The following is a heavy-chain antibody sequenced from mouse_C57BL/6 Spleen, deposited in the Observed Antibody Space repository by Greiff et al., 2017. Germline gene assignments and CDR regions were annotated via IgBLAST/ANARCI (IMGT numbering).Heavy chain of an antibody. CDR1: GYSFSDYN. CDR3: ASGSGYAMDY. J-gene: IGHJ4*01. CDR2: INPNNGGT. D-gene: IGHD3-2*02. V-gene: IGHV1-22*01. Sequence: LGLEWVKPGAPVKRPCRPSGYSFSDYNWKGGNQSHGKTFEWIGYINPNNGGTSYNQKFKGKAALTVNKSSRTAYMELRSLTSEDSAVYYCASGSGYAMDYWGQGTSVTVSS.